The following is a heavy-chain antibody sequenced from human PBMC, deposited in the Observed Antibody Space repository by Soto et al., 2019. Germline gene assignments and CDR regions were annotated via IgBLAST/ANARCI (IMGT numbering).Heavy chain of an antibody. J-gene: IGHJ4*02. D-gene: IGHD1-26*01. CDR3: AKDRFGIVGPVDY. CDR1: GLIFSDYA. Sequence: GSLRLSCAASGLIFSDYAMSWVRQAPGKGLECVACISGSGGDTFYADSVKGRFTISRDNSKNILSLHMNSLRVDDTAVYFYAKDRFGIVGPVDYWGQGTLVTVSS. V-gene: IGHV3-23*01. CDR2: ISGSGGDT.